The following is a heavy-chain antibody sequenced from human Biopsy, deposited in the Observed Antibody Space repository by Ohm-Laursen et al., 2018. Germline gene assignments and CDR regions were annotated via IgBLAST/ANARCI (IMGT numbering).Heavy chain of an antibody. CDR2: IWYDGSNK. J-gene: IGHJ4*02. Sequence: SSLRPSCSAFGFTFSNYGMHWVRQAPGKGLEWLAVIWYDGSNKYYGDSVQGRFTISRDNSKNTVYLQMNSLRAEDTAIYYCARDSTINTVTTADYWGQGTLVTVSS. D-gene: IGHD4-11*01. CDR1: GFTFSNYG. CDR3: ARDSTINTVTTADY. V-gene: IGHV3-33*01.